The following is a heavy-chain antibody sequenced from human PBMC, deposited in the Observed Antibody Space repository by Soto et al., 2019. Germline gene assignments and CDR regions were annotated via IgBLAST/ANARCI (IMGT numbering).Heavy chain of an antibody. CDR3: ASRLAAAELV. CDR1: GYTFTNYG. CDR2: INPYNGNT. D-gene: IGHD6-13*01. Sequence: QVQLVQSGAEVKKPGASVKVSCKASGYTFTNYGISWLRQAPGQGLEWMGWINPYNGNTNYAQKLQGRVTMTTDTSTSTAYMALRSLRSDDTAVYYCASRLAAAELVWGQGTLVTVPS. J-gene: IGHJ4*02. V-gene: IGHV1-18*01.